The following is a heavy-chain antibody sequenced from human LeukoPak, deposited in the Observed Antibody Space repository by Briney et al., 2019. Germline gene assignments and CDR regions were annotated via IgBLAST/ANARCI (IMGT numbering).Heavy chain of an antibody. CDR1: GFILSNYW. Sequence: GGSLRLSCAASGFILSNYWMSWVRQAPGKGLEWVTNIKSDGSEINYVDSVKGRFTISRDNAKNTLYLQMNSLRAEDTAVYYCARGAPTADFWSGYYTGGDDWFDPWGQGTLVTVSS. CDR3: ARGAPTADFWSGYYTGGDDWFDP. CDR2: IKSDGSEI. V-gene: IGHV3-7*01. D-gene: IGHD3-3*01. J-gene: IGHJ5*02.